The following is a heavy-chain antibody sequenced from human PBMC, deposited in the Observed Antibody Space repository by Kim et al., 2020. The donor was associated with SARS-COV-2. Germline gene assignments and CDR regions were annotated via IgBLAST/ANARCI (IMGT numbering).Heavy chain of an antibody. Sequence: GSLRLSCAASGFTFRSYAMHWVRQAPGKGLEWLAVISYDGSNKYYADSVKGRFTISRDNSKNTLSLQMNSLRAEDTAVYYCASESVYCSSISCPSGYFDYWGQGALVTVSS. D-gene: IGHD2-2*01. J-gene: IGHJ4*02. CDR3: ASESVYCSSISCPSGYFDY. CDR2: ISYDGSNK. V-gene: IGHV3-30-3*01. CDR1: GFTFRSYA.